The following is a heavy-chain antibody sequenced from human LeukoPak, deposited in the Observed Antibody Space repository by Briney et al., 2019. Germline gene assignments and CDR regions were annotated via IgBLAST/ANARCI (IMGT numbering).Heavy chain of an antibody. CDR3: AKGAYDYIEIAYFDY. D-gene: IGHD5-12*01. CDR2: IIGSSGST. V-gene: IGHV3-23*01. J-gene: IGHJ4*02. CDR1: GFSFNNYA. Sequence: GGSLRLSCGASGFSFNNYAMNWVRQAPGKGLEWVSLIIGSSGSTFYADSVKGRFTISRDKSKNTLYLQMNSLRAEDTAVYYCAKGAYDYIEIAYFDYWGQGSLVTVSS.